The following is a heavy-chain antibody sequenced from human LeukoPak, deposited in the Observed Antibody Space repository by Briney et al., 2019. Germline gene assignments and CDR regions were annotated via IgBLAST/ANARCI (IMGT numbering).Heavy chain of an antibody. CDR2: IYTSGST. D-gene: IGHD1-26*01. CDR1: SGSISSYY. V-gene: IGHV4-4*07. CDR3: ASGEHLARANYWYFDI. Sequence: PSETLSLTCTVSSGSISSYYWSWIRQPAGKGLEWIARIYTSGSTNYNPSLKSRVTMSVETSKNHFSLKLSSVTAVATAVYYCASGEHLARANYWYFDIWGHGTLVTVSS. J-gene: IGHJ2*01.